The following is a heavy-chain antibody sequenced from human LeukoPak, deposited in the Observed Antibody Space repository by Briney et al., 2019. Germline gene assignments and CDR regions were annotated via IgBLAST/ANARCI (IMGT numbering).Heavy chain of an antibody. J-gene: IGHJ5*02. CDR1: GYTFTSYY. V-gene: IGHV1-46*01. CDR2: INPSGGST. CDR3: ARGRRITMVRGVIIRGNNWFDP. Sequence: ASVKVSCKASGYTFTSYYMHWVRQAPGQGLEWMGIINPSGGSTSYAQKFQGRVTMTRNTSISTAYMELSSLRSEDTAVYYCARGRRITMVRGVIIRGNNWFDPWGQGTLVTVSS. D-gene: IGHD3-10*01.